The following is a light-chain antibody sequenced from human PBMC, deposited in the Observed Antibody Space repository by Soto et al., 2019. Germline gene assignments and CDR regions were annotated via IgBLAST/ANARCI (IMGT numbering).Light chain of an antibody. V-gene: IGKV3-20*01. CDR2: ASS. J-gene: IGKJ1*01. CDR3: QQYGLSPRT. CDR1: QSVSSSY. Sequence: EIVLTHSPGTLSLSPGEIATLSCRASQSVSSSYLAWYQQKPGQAPRLFIYASSIRATGIPDRFSGSGSGTDFTLTISRLEPEDFAVYYCQQYGLSPRTFGRGTKVDIK.